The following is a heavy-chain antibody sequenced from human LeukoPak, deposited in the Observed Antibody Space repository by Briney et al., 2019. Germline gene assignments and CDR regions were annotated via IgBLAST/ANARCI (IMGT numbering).Heavy chain of an antibody. CDR1: GGSISSYY. D-gene: IGHD3-22*01. CDR3: ARTYYYDSSYYPGAFDI. V-gene: IGHV4-59*01. Sequence: SETLSLTCTVSGGSISSYYWSWIRQPPGKRLEWIGYIYYSGSTNYNPSLKSRVTISGDTSKNQFSLKLSSVTAADTAVYYCARTYYYDSSYYPGAFDIWGQGTMVTVSS. J-gene: IGHJ3*02. CDR2: IYYSGST.